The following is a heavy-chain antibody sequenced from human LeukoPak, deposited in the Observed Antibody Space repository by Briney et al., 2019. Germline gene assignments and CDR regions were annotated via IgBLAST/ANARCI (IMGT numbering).Heavy chain of an antibody. CDR3: ARADSSGYYFDY. J-gene: IGHJ4*02. D-gene: IGHD3-22*01. Sequence: GGSLRLSCAASGFTFSSYSMNWVRQAPGKGLEWVSSISSSSSYIYYADSVKGRFTISRDNAKNPLYLQMNSLRAEDTAVYYCARADSSGYYFDYWGQGTLVTVSS. V-gene: IGHV3-21*01. CDR1: GFTFSSYS. CDR2: ISSSSSYI.